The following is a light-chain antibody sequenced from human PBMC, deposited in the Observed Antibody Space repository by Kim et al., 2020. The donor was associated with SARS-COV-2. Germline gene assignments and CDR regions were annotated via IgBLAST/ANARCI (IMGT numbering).Light chain of an antibody. CDR2: SNI. Sequence: QRVTISCTGSSSNSGSCSDVPWYQHLPVTAPKLLLYSNINRPSGVPDRFSGSKSGTSASLAITGLQAEDEADYYCQSYDSSLSGYVFGTGTKVTVL. CDR1: SSNSGSCSD. J-gene: IGLJ1*01. V-gene: IGLV1-40*01. CDR3: QSYDSSLSGYV.